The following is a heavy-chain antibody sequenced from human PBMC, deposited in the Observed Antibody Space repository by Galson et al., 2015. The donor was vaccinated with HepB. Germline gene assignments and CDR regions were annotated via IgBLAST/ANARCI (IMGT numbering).Heavy chain of an antibody. CDR2: ISGSGGST. D-gene: IGHD3-3*01. CDR1: GFTFSSYA. CDR3: ARGPPKIVWSGYYNEVNWFDP. J-gene: IGHJ5*02. V-gene: IGHV3-23*01. Sequence: SLRLSCAASGFTFSSYAMSWVRQAPGKGLEWVSAISGSGGSTYYADSVKGRFTISRDNSKNTLYLQMNSLRAEDTAVYYCARGPPKIVWSGYYNEVNWFDPWGQGTLVTVSS.